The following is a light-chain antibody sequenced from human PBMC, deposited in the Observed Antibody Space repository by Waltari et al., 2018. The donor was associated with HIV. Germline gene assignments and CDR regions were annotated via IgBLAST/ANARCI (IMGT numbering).Light chain of an antibody. J-gene: IGLJ2*01. CDR1: RSHIRAGHA. Sequence: QSVPTQPPPVSGTPGQWVTIPCPGNRSHIRAGHAVHCSRQLPGTAPKFLISGNNFRPSGVPDRFSGSKSGTSASLVITGLQADDEAVYYCHCTDSSLMGPVVFGGGTKLTVL. CDR2: GNN. CDR3: HCTDSSLMGPVV. V-gene: IGLV1-40*01.